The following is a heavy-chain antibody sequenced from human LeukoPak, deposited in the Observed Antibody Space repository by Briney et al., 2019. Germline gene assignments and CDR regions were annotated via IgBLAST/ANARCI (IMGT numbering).Heavy chain of an antibody. CDR2: INWNGGST. V-gene: IGHV3-20*04. D-gene: IGHD5-24*01. Sequence: GGSLRLSCAASGFTFDDYGMSWVRQAPGKGLEWVSGINWNGGSTGYADSVKGRFTISRDNAKNSLYLQMNSLRAEDTALYYCARRRGRDGYNWDAFDSWGQGTMVTVSS. CDR1: GFTFDDYG. J-gene: IGHJ3*02. CDR3: ARRRGRDGYNWDAFDS.